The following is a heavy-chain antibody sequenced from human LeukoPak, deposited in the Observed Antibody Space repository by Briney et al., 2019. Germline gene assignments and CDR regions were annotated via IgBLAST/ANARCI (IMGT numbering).Heavy chain of an antibody. CDR2: IHHDGSNK. CDR3: ARCPIVGVYSGVDY. V-gene: IGHV3-30*02. Sequence: GGSLRLSCAASGFTFSSYGMHWVRQAPGKGLDWVAFIHHDGSNKYYADSVRGRFTISRDNSKNTLYLQMNSLRAEDTAVYYCARCPIVGVYSGVDYWGQGTLVTVSS. J-gene: IGHJ4*02. CDR1: GFTFSSYG. D-gene: IGHD1-26*01.